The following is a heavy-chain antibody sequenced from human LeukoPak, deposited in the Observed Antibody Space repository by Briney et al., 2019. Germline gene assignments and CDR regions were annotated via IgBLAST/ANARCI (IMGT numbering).Heavy chain of an antibody. D-gene: IGHD4-17*01. J-gene: IGHJ3*02. Sequence: GESLKISCKGCGYSFTNYLIGWVRQMPGKGLEWMGIIYPGDSDTRYSPSFQGQVTISADKSISTAYLQWSSLKASDTAMYYCASRTSYGDYDAFDIWGQGTMVTVSS. CDR3: ASRTSYGDYDAFDI. V-gene: IGHV5-51*01. CDR1: GYSFTNYL. CDR2: IYPGDSDT.